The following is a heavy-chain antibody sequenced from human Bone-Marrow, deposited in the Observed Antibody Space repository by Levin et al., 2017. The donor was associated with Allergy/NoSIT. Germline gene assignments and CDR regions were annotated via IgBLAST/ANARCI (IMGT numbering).Heavy chain of an antibody. CDR3: ARAHKTYNSNGIAAAGTQRGDYYYYYMDG. Sequence: GESLKISCAASGFTFSSYDMHWVRQATGKGLEWVSAIGTAGDPYYPGSVKGRFTISRENAKNSLYLQMNSLRAGDTAVYYCARAHKTYNSNGIAAAGTQRGDYYYYYMDGWGKGTTVTVSS. J-gene: IGHJ6*03. CDR1: GFTFSSYD. CDR2: IGTAGDP. D-gene: IGHD6-13*01. V-gene: IGHV3-13*05.